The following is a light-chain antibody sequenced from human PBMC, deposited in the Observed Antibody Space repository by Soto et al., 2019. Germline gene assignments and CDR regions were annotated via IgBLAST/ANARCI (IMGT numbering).Light chain of an antibody. CDR2: DAS. CDR1: QSVSTN. J-gene: IGKJ4*01. CDR3: QQYHDWVT. Sequence: VMTQSPGTLSVSPGETATLSCGTSQSVSTNLAWYQQKPGQPPRLLIYDASIRATGIPARFRGSGSGTEFTLTISYLRPEDFAVYFCQQYHDWVTFGGGTKVEI. V-gene: IGKV3D-15*03.